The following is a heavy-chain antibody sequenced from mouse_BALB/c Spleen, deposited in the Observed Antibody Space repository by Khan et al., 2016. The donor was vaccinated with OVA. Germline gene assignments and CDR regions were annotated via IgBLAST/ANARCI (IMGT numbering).Heavy chain of an antibody. CDR3: ARSNSYWYFDV. CDR2: INTYTGEP. J-gene: IGHJ1*01. D-gene: IGHD4-1*02. Sequence: QIQLVQSGPELKKPGETVKISCKASGYTFTNYGMNWVKQAPGKGLKWMGWINTYTGEPTYADDFKGRSAFSLETSASTAYLQIKNLKSEDTATYFCARSNSYWYFDVWGAGTTGTVSS. V-gene: IGHV9-3-1*01. CDR1: GYTFTNYG.